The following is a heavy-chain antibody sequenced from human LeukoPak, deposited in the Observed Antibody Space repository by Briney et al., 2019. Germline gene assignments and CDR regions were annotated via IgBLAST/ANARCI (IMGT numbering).Heavy chain of an antibody. D-gene: IGHD3-10*01. J-gene: IGHJ4*02. CDR3: ARGGPLWFGELSFDY. V-gene: IGHV1-8*01. CDR2: MNPNGGNT. CDR1: GYTFTSYD. Sequence: ASVKVSCKASGYTFTSYDINWVRQATGQGLEWMGWMNPNGGNTGYAQKFQGRVTMTRNTSISTAYMELSSLRSEDTAVYYCARGGPLWFGELSFDYWGQGTLVTVSS.